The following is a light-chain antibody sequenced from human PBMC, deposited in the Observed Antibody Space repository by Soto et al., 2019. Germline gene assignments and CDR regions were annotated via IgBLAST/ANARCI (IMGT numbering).Light chain of an antibody. CDR1: SGDITYI. CDR3: ETWNSYTRV. V-gene: IGLV4-60*03. Sequence: VLTQSSSASASLGSSGKLTCSLSSGDITYIIAWHQQQPGKAPRHLMNVEGSGSYNKGSGVPDRFSGSSSGADRYLTISNLQSEDEADYYCETWNSYTRVFGGGTQLTVL. J-gene: IGLJ3*02. CDR2: VEGSGSY.